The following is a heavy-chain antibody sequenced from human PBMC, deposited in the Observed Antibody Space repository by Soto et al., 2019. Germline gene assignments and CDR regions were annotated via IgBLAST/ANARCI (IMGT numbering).Heavy chain of an antibody. D-gene: IGHD3-10*01. Sequence: ASVKVSCKASGYTFTSYGISRVRQAPGQGLEWMGWISAYNGNTNYAQKLQGRVTMTTDTSTSTAYMELRSLRSDDTAVYYCARPNYGSGSYYNYPPNAFDIWGQGTMVTVSS. CDR3: ARPNYGSGSYYNYPPNAFDI. CDR2: ISAYNGNT. V-gene: IGHV1-18*01. CDR1: GYTFTSYG. J-gene: IGHJ3*02.